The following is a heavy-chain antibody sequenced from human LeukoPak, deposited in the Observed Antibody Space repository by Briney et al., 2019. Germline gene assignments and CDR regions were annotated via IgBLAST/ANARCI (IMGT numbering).Heavy chain of an antibody. Sequence: KSSETLSLTCAVYGGSLNGHYWSWIRQPPGKGLEWIGEGSDNGGTKYNPSLKSRVTISADTSKNQFSLKLSSVTAADTAVYYCARMDYGSGSYYGAYFDYWGQGTLVTVSS. CDR1: GGSLNGHY. V-gene: IGHV4-34*01. J-gene: IGHJ4*02. CDR2: GSDNGGT. CDR3: ARMDYGSGSYYGAYFDY. D-gene: IGHD3-10*01.